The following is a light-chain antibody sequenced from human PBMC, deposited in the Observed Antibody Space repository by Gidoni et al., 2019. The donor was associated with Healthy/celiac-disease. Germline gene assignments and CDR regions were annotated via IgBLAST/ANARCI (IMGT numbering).Light chain of an antibody. CDR3: QSYDSSLSGYWV. CDR2: GNS. Sequence: QSVLTQPPSVSGAPGQRVTISCTGSSSNIGAGYDVHWYQQLPGPAPKLLIYGNSNRPSGVPDRFSGSKSGTSASLAITGLQAEDEADYYCQSYDSSLSGYWVVGGGTKLTVL. J-gene: IGLJ3*02. V-gene: IGLV1-40*01. CDR1: SSNIGAGYD.